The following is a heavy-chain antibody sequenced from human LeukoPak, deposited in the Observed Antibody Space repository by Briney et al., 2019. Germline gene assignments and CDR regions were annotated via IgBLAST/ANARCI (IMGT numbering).Heavy chain of an antibody. CDR3: ARGRVGQWLVDAFDI. CDR1: GFTFSNAW. D-gene: IGHD6-19*01. V-gene: IGHV3-30*03. J-gene: IGHJ3*02. Sequence: GGSLRLSCAASGFTFSNAWMSWVRQAPGKGLEWVAVISYDGSNKYYADSVKGRFTISRDNAKNSLYLQMNSLRAEDTAVYYCARGRVGQWLVDAFDIWGQGTMVTVSS. CDR2: ISYDGSNK.